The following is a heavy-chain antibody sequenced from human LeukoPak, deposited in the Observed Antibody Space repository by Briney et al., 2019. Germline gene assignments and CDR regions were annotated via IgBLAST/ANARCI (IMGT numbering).Heavy chain of an antibody. Sequence: GGSLRLSCAASGFTFSGYWMSWVRQAPGKGLEWVAHIKHDGTEKYYVDSVKGRFSISRDNAKNSLYLQMNTLRAEDTAVYYCAADPGDYWGQGTLVTVSS. CDR3: AADPGDY. CDR2: IKHDGTEK. CDR1: GFTFSGYW. V-gene: IGHV3-7*01. J-gene: IGHJ4*02.